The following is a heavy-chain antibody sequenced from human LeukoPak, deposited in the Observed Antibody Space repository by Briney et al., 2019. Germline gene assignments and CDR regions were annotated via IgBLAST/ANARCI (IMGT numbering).Heavy chain of an antibody. CDR3: ARVGAAAGSDNWFDP. CDR1: GFTFDDYG. Sequence: PGGSLRLSCAASGFTFDDYGMSWVRQAPGKGLEWVSGINWNGGSTGYADSVKGRFTISRDNAKNSLYLQMNSLRAEDTALYHCARVGAAAGSDNWFDPWGQGTLVTVSS. J-gene: IGHJ5*02. D-gene: IGHD6-13*01. CDR2: INWNGGST. V-gene: IGHV3-20*01.